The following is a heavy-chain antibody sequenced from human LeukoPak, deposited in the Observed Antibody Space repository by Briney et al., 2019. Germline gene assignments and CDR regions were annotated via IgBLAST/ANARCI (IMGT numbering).Heavy chain of an antibody. V-gene: IGHV3-9*01. CDR2: ISWNSGSI. D-gene: IGHD3-16*01. CDR1: GFTFDDYA. Sequence: GGSLRLSCAASGFTFDDYAMHWVRQAPGKGLEWVSGISWNSGSIGYADSVKGRFTISRDNAKNSLYLQMNSLRAEDTALYYCAKDAGGGIGEHGGFDYWGQGTLVTVSS. CDR3: AKDAGGGIGEHGGFDY. J-gene: IGHJ4*02.